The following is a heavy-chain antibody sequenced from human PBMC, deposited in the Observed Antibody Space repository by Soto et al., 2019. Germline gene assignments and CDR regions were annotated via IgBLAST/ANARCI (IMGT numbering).Heavy chain of an antibody. D-gene: IGHD3-10*01. J-gene: IGHJ5*02. V-gene: IGHV4-34*01. Sequence: PSETLSLTWAVYGGSFSGYYWSWIRQPPGKGLEWIGEINHSGSTNHNPTLKSRVTISVDTSKNQFSLKLSSVTAADTAVYYCARGRGFTMVRGVSNWFDPRGQGTLVTASS. CDR3: ARGRGFTMVRGVSNWFDP. CDR2: INHSGST. CDR1: GGSFSGYY.